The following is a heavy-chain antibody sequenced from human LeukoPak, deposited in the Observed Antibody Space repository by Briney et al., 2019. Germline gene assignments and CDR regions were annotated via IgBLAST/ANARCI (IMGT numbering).Heavy chain of an antibody. CDR1: GYSFSRYG. CDR3: ARDHYGGTPGY. CDR2: INTHNGNT. D-gene: IGHD1-26*01. J-gene: IGHJ4*02. Sequence: APVKVSCKASGYSFSRYGISWVRQVPGQGLEWMAWINTHNGNTNYAQKLQGRVTMTTDTSTSTAYMELRSLTSDDTAVYYCARDHYGGTPGYWGQGTLVTVSS. V-gene: IGHV1-18*01.